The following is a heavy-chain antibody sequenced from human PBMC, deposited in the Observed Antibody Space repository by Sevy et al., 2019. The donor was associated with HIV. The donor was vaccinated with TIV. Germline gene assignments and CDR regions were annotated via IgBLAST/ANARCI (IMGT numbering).Heavy chain of an antibody. CDR2: FCFGGSKL. CDR3: AREGCTQPHDY. J-gene: IGHJ4*02. V-gene: IGHV3-23*01. D-gene: IGHD2-8*01. Sequence: GGYLRLSCAASGFTFSIYTMSWVRQAPGKGLEWVSTFCFGGSKLYYADSVKGRFTISRDNSRNTVYLQMNSLRADDTAVYYCAREGCTQPHDYWGQGTLVTVSS. CDR1: GFTFSIYT.